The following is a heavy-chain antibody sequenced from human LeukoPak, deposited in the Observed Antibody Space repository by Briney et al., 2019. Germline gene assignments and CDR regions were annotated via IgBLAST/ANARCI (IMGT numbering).Heavy chain of an antibody. D-gene: IGHD6-19*01. CDR1: GGSISSSSYY. V-gene: IGHV4-39*01. J-gene: IGHJ4*02. CDR3: ARTGGGAVAVSFDY. Sequence: SETLSLTCTVSGGSISSSSYYWGWIRQPPGKGLEWIGSIYYSGSTYYNPSLKSRVTISVDTSKNQFSLKLSSVTAADTAVYYCARTGGGAVAVSFDYWGQGTLVTVSS. CDR2: IYYSGST.